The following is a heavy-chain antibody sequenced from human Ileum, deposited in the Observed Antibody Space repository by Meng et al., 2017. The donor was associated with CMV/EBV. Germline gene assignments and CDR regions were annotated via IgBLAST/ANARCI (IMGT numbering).Heavy chain of an antibody. CDR1: VGPISSGIYY. Sequence: LLGSGPGLVRPWETLSLICSASVGPISSGIYYWGWSRQPPGKGLEWIGSIYSSGTTFHNSSLKSRVSISVDTSKNQFSLTLNSVTAADTAVYYCARGAGWFDPWGQGTLVTVSS. D-gene: IGHD6-19*01. V-gene: IGHV4-39*07. CDR2: IYSSGTT. CDR3: ARGAGWFDP. J-gene: IGHJ5*02.